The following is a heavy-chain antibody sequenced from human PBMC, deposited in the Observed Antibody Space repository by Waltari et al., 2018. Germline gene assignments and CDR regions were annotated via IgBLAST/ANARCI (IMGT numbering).Heavy chain of an antibody. Sequence: QVQLQESGPGLVTPSETLSLTCTVSGGSISSYYWSWLRQPPGKGLEWIGYIYYSGSTNYNPSLKSRVTISVDTSKNQFSLKLSSVTAADTAVYYCARVGYCSGTSCSPEDIWFDPWGQGTLVTVSS. V-gene: IGHV4-59*01. CDR3: ARVGYCSGTSCSPEDIWFDP. CDR2: IYYSGST. CDR1: GGSISSYY. D-gene: IGHD2-2*01. J-gene: IGHJ5*02.